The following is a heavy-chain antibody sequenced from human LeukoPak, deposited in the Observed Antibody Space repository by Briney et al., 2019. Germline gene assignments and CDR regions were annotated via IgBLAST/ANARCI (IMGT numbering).Heavy chain of an antibody. D-gene: IGHD1-26*01. J-gene: IGHJ5*02. Sequence: SETLSLTCTVSGDSITGYYWSLIRQPPGKGLEWIWDIYYSGNTNYNPSLKGRVTISIDTSKNQFSLNLRSVTTADTGVYYCARDQIVVAGNWFDPWGQGTLVTVSS. CDR1: GDSITGYY. CDR2: IYYSGNT. V-gene: IGHV4-59*01. CDR3: ARDQIVVAGNWFDP.